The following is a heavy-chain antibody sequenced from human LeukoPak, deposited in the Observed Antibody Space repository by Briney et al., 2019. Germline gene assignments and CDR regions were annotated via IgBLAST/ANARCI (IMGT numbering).Heavy chain of an antibody. D-gene: IGHD6-19*01. J-gene: IGHJ6*02. V-gene: IGHV3-15*01. CDR1: GFTFSNAW. CDR2: IKSKTDGGTT. Sequence: PGGSLRLSCAASGFTFSNAWMSWVRQAPGKGLEWVGRIKSKTDGGTTDYAAPVKGRFTISRDDSKNTLYLQMNSLKTEDTAVYYCTTAGSGWYLVYYYYGMDVWGQGTTVTVSS. CDR3: TTAGSGWYLVYYYYGMDV.